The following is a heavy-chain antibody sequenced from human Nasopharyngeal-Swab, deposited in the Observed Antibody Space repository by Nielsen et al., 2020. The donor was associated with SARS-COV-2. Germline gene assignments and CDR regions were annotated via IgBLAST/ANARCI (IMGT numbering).Heavy chain of an antibody. V-gene: IGHV4-59*01. J-gene: IGHJ6*03. CDR2: SYHIWDT. D-gene: IGHD3-10*01. Sequence: GSLRLSCTVSGASISNYYWTWIRQTPGKGLEWIAFSYHIWDTTSNPSLKSRVSMSVDTSKSQVSLKLASVTAADTAVYYCAREQMGRGDGKYYYWYMDVWGKGTTVTVSS. CDR1: GASISNYY. CDR3: AREQMGRGDGKYYYWYMDV.